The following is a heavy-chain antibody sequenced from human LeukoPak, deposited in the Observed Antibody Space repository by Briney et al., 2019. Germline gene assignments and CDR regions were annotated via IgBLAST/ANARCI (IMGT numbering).Heavy chain of an antibody. CDR3: ARSKSYSSGWTDFDY. J-gene: IGHJ4*02. CDR1: GFTFSSHD. CDR2: IGTAGNT. D-gene: IGHD6-19*01. V-gene: IGHV3-13*01. Sequence: GGSLRLSCAASGFTFSSHDMHWVRQPTGKGLEWVSVIGTAGNTYYADSVKGRFTISRENAKNSLYLQMDNLRAGDTAVYYCARSKSYSSGWTDFDYWGQGTLVTVSS.